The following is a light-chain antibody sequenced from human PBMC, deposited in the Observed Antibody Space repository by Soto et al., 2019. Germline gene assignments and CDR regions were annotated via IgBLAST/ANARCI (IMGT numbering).Light chain of an antibody. Sequence: DIQMTQSPSSVSASVGDRVSITCRASQDISSWLVWYQKKPGKAPKLLLSSASSLQSGVPSRFSGRGSGTDFTLTISSLQPEDFATYYCQQANSFPWTFGEGTKVELK. CDR1: QDISSW. CDR3: QQANSFPWT. CDR2: SAS. J-gene: IGKJ1*01. V-gene: IGKV1-12*02.